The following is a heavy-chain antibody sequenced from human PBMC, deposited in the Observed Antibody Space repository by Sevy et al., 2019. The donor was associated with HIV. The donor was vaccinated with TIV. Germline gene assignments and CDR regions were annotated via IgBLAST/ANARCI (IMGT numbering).Heavy chain of an antibody. CDR2: IYYTGST. V-gene: IGHV4-59*01. D-gene: IGHD2-8*01. J-gene: IGHJ4*02. Sequence: SDTLSLTCTVSGDSISHYYWSWIRQPPGKGLEWIGHIYYTGSTTYNPSLKSRVTISVDRSKNQFSLKLNSVTAADTAVYYCARMVYADYWGQGTLVTVSS. CDR3: ARMVYADY. CDR1: GDSISHYY.